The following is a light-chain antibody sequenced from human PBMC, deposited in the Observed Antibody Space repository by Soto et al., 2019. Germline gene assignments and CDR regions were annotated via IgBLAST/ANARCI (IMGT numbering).Light chain of an antibody. V-gene: IGLV2-11*01. CDR1: SSDVGGYEY. J-gene: IGLJ2*01. CDR3: CSYAAGQTLV. Sequence: QSALTQPRSVSGSPGQSVTISCSGTSSDVGGYEYVSWYQQHPGKAPTPIIYHVAQRPSGVPDRFSASKSGTTASLTISGLQAEDEAEYFCCSYAAGQTLVFGGGTKLTVL. CDR2: HVA.